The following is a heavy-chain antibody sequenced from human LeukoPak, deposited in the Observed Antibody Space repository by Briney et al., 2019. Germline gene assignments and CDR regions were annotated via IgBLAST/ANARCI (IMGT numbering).Heavy chain of an antibody. D-gene: IGHD1-26*01. CDR2: INPSGGST. V-gene: IGHV1-46*01. Sequence: ASVKVSCKASGYTFTSYYMHWVRQAPGQGLEWMGIINPSGGSTSYAQKFQGRVTMTRDMSTSTVYMELSSLRSEDTAVYYCAREGARGSYYGEFDYWGQGTLVTVSS. J-gene: IGHJ4*02. CDR1: GYTFTSYY. CDR3: AREGARGSYYGEFDY.